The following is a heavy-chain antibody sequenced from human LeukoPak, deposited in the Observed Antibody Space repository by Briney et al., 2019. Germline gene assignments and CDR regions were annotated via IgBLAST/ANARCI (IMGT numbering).Heavy chain of an antibody. CDR3: AGGYCSGGSCIDAFDI. D-gene: IGHD2-15*01. V-gene: IGHV6-1*01. Sequence: SQTXSLTXAXXXXXXXSNSAAWNWIRQSPSRGLEWLGRTYYRSKWYNDYAVSVKSRITINPDTSKNQFSLQLNSVTPEDTAVYYCAGGYCSGGSCIDAFDIWGQGTMVTVSS. J-gene: IGHJ3*02. CDR1: XXXXXSNSAA. CDR2: TYYRSKWYN.